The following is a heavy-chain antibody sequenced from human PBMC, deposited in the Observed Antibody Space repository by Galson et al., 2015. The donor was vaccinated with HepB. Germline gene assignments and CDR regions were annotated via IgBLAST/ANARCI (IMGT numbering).Heavy chain of an antibody. CDR2: ISYDGSNR. J-gene: IGHJ6*02. CDR3: ARSAPPPDYGMDV. Sequence: SLRFSCSASGFTFSSYAMHWVRQAPGKGLEWVAVISYDGSNRYYADSVKGRFTISRDNSKNTLYLQMNSLRAEDTAVYYCARSAPPPDYGMDVWGQGTTVTVSS. CDR1: GFTFSSYA. D-gene: IGHD3-3*01. V-gene: IGHV3-30-3*01.